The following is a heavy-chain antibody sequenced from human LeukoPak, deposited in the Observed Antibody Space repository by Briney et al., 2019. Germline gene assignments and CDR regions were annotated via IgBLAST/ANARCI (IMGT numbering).Heavy chain of an antibody. J-gene: IGHJ3*02. CDR1: GFTFSSYA. V-gene: IGHV3-30-3*01. D-gene: IGHD6-13*01. CDR3: ARPNSIAALQDAFDI. CDR2: ISYDGSNK. Sequence: GRSLRLSCAASGFTFSSYAMHWVRQAPGKGLEWVAVISYDGSNKYYADSVKGRFTISRDNSKNTLYLQMNSLRAEDTAVYYCARPNSIAALQDAFDIWGQGTMVTVSS.